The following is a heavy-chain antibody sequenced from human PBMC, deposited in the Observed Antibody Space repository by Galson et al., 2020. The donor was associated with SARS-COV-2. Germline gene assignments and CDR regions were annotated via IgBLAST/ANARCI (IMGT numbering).Heavy chain of an antibody. CDR3: ATSRHPPTYYDFWSGYSWGYYYGRDV. Sequence: ASVKVSCKASGYTFTSYYMHWVRQAPGQGLEWMGIITPSGGSTSYAQKFQGRVTMTRDTSTSTVYMELSSLRSEDTAVYYCATSRHPPTYYDFWSGYSWGYYYGRDVWCQCTTGTVSS. CDR1: GYTFTSYY. V-gene: IGHV1-46*01. D-gene: IGHD3-3*01. CDR2: ITPSGGST. J-gene: IGHJ6*01.